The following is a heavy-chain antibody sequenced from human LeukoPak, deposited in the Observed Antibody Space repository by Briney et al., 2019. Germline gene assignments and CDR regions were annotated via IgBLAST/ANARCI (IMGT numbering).Heavy chain of an antibody. D-gene: IGHD6-19*01. V-gene: IGHV3-23*01. CDR1: GFTFSSYA. J-gene: IGHJ4*02. CDR2: ISGSGGST. Sequence: GGSLRLSCAASGFTFSSYAMSWVRQAPGKGLEWVSSISGSGGSTYYADSVKGWFTISRDNSKNTLYLQMNSLRDEDTAVYYCAKVLDSSGWYGFLYYFDYWGQGTLVTVSS. CDR3: AKVLDSSGWYGFLYYFDY.